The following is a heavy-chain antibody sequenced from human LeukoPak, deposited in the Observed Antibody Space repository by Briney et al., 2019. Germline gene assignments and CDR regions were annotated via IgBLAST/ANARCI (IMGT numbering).Heavy chain of an antibody. J-gene: IGHJ4*02. CDR2: ISTSSSYI. D-gene: IGHD1-26*01. CDR3: ARDGVGSYDHFDS. Sequence: GGSLRLSCAASGFTFSSYSMNWVRQAPGKGLEWVSSISTSSSYIYYADSVKGRFTISRDNAKNSLYLQMNSLRAEDTAVYYCARDGVGSYDHFDSWGQGTLVTVSS. V-gene: IGHV3-21*01. CDR1: GFTFSSYS.